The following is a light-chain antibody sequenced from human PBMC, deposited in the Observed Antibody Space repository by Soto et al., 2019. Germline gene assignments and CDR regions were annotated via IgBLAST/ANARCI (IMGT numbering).Light chain of an antibody. J-gene: IGKJ4*01. V-gene: IGKV3D-15*01. CDR1: QNVVSN. CDR2: GSS. CDR3: QQYYHWCLS. Sequence: LMTQSPATLSVSPGEGVTLFCRANQNVVSNIAWYQVKPAQPPRLLIYGSSTRATGVPATFSGSGSGTQFSLTISSLQSEDSAIYDCQQYYHWCLSFGGGTKVEI.